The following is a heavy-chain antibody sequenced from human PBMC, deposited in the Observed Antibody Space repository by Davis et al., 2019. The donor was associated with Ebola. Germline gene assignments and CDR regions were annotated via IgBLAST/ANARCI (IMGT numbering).Heavy chain of an antibody. CDR2: INPGDSDT. J-gene: IGHJ4*02. CDR3: ARGTSLARNFDY. CDR1: GYNFATYW. V-gene: IGHV5-51*01. D-gene: IGHD3-3*02. Sequence: GESLKISCQGSGYNFATYWIGWVRQMPGKGLQWMGIINPGDSDTTYSPSFQGLVTISAHKSTNTAYLQWTSLKASDTAMYYCARGTSLARNFDYWGQGTLVSVSS.